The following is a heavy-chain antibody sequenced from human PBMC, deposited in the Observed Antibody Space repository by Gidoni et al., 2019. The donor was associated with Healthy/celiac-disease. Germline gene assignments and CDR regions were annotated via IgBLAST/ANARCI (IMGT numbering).Heavy chain of an antibody. D-gene: IGHD4-17*01. V-gene: IGHV4-31*03. CDR1: GGSLRSGGYY. CDR3: ARDRRNDGDSVIGY. Sequence: QVQLQESRPGLVKPSQTLSLTCTVSGGSLRSGGYYWSWIRQHPGKGLEWIGYIYYSGSTYYNPSLKSRVTISVDTTKNQFSLKLSSVTAADTAVYYCARDRRNDGDSVIGYWGQGTLVTVSS. CDR2: IYYSGST. J-gene: IGHJ4*02.